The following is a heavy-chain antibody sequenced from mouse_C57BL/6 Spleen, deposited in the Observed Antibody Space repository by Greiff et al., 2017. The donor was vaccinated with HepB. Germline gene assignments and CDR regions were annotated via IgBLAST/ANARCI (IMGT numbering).Heavy chain of an antibody. CDR1: GFNIKDDY. D-gene: IGHD1-1*01. J-gene: IGHJ2*01. V-gene: IGHV14-4*01. Sequence: VKLMESGAELVRPGASVKLSCTASGFNIKDDYMHWVKQRPEQGLEWIGWIDPENGDTEYASKFQGKATITADTSSNTAYLQLSSLTSEDTAVYYCTTSSPLDYWGQGTTLTVSS. CDR2: IDPENGDT. CDR3: TTSSPLDY.